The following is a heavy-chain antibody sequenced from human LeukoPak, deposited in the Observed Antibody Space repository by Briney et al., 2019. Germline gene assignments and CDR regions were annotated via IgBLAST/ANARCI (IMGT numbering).Heavy chain of an antibody. Sequence: GGSLRLSCAASGFTFSSYAMSWFRQAPGKGLEWVSAISGSGGSTYYADSVKGRFTISRDNSKNTLYLQMNSLRAEDTAVYYCAKHYYGSGSYYGGPDYWGQGTLVTVSS. CDR2: ISGSGGST. CDR3: AKHYYGSGSYYGGPDY. D-gene: IGHD3-10*01. CDR1: GFTFSSYA. V-gene: IGHV3-23*01. J-gene: IGHJ4*02.